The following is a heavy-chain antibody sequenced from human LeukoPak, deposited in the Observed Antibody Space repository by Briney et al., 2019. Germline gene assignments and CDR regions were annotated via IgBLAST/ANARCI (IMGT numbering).Heavy chain of an antibody. CDR2: IKQDGSQK. CDR3: AGAGLDY. CDR1: GLTFSSYW. V-gene: IGHV3-7*03. J-gene: IGHJ4*02. Sequence: PGGSLRLSCAASGLTFSSYWMSWVRQAPGKGLEWVANIKQDGSQKYYVDSVKGRFTISRDNAKNSLYLQMNSLSAEDTAVYYCAGAGLDYWGQGTLVTASS.